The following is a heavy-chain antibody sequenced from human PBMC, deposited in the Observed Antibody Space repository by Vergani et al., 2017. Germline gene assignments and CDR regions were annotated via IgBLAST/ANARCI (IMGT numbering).Heavy chain of an antibody. J-gene: IGHJ6*02. CDR1: GFTFSSYS. Sequence: EVQLVESGGGLVKPGGSLRLSCAASGFTFSSYSMNWVRQAPGKGLEWVSSISSSSSYIYYADSAKGRFTISRDNAKNSLYLQMNSLRAEDTAVYYCASRYSSGWYEVPYHYYGMDVWGQ. V-gene: IGHV3-21*01. CDR3: ASRYSSGWYEVPYHYYGMDV. D-gene: IGHD6-19*01. CDR2: ISSSSSYI.